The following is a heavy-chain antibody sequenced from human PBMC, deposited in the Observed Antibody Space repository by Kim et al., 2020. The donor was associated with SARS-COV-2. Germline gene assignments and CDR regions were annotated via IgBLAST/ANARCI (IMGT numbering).Heavy chain of an antibody. D-gene: IGHD2-2*02. CDR2: ISGSGGST. Sequence: GGSLRLSCAASGFTFSSYAMSWVRQAPGKGLEWVSAISGSGGSTYYADSVKGRFTISRDNSKNTLYLQMNSLRAEDTAVYYCAKDGNIVVVPAAIGYNWFDPWRQGSLVTVSS. V-gene: IGHV3-23*01. CDR1: GFTFSSYA. J-gene: IGHJ5*02. CDR3: AKDGNIVVVPAAIGYNWFDP.